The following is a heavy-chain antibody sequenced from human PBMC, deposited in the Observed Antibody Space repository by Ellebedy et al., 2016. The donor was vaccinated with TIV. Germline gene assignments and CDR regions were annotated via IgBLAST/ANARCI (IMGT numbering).Heavy chain of an antibody. CDR2: FDPEDGET. V-gene: IGHV1-24*01. J-gene: IGHJ5*02. Sequence: ASVKVSCKVSGYSLTDLAMHWVRQAPGKGLEWMGGFDPEDGETIYAQKFQGRVTMTEDTSTDTAFMELSSLRSEDTAVYYCATDPQTFEYDSSAYAWGQGTLVTVSS. D-gene: IGHD3-22*01. CDR3: ATDPQTFEYDSSAYA. CDR1: GYSLTDLA.